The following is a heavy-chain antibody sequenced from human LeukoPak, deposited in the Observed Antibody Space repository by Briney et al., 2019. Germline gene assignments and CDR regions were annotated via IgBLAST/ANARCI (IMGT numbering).Heavy chain of an antibody. D-gene: IGHD3-16*01. CDR2: ISLYNGNT. CDR3: ARDELGSSDY. V-gene: IGHV1-18*01. J-gene: IGHJ4*02. Sequence: GASVKVSCKASDYTFSSYGISWVRQAPGQGLEWMGWISLYNGNTKYAQKLQDRVTMTADTSTTTAYMEVRSLRSDDTAVYYCARDELGSSDYWGQGTLVTVSS. CDR1: DYTFSSYG.